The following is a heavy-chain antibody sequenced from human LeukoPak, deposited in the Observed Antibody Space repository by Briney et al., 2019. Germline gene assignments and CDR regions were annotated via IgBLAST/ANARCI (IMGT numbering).Heavy chain of an antibody. D-gene: IGHD3-10*01. V-gene: IGHV2-5*02. CDR3: AHRVANVGGYSFDY. CDR1: GFSLSTSGAG. Sequence: ESGPTLVNSTQTLTLSCTFSGFSLSTSGAGVGWIRQPAGKALGWLALIYWDDDKRYSPSLKSRLTITKHTSKNQVVLTMTNMDPVDTATYYCAHRVANVGGYSFDYWGQGTLVTVSS. J-gene: IGHJ4*02. CDR2: IYWDDDK.